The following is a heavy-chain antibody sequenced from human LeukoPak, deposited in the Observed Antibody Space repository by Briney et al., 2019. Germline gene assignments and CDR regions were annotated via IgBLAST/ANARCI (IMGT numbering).Heavy chain of an antibody. V-gene: IGHV4-39*07. CDR1: GGSISSSSYY. Sequence: SETLSLTCTVSGGSISSSSYYWGWIRQPPGKGLEWIGSIYYSGSTYYNPSLKSRVTMSVDTSKNQFSLKLSSVTAADTAVYYCARGGRGREYYGSGSYYAIDYWGQGTLVTVSS. CDR3: ARGGRGREYYGSGSYYAIDY. J-gene: IGHJ4*02. D-gene: IGHD3-10*01. CDR2: IYYSGST.